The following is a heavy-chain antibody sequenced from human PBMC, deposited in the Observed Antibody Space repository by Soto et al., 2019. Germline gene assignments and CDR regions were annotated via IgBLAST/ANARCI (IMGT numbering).Heavy chain of an antibody. CDR3: ARIPSSSWSAYYYYGMDV. CDR2: IFSNDEK. D-gene: IGHD6-13*01. J-gene: IGHJ6*02. V-gene: IGHV2-26*01. CDR1: GFSLSNARMG. Sequence: QVTLKESGPVLVKPTETLTLTCTVSGFSLSNARMGVSWIRQPPGKALEWLAHIFSNDEKSYSTSLKSTLTISKDTSKSQVVLTMTTMDPVDTATYYCARIPSSSWSAYYYYGMDVWGQGTTVTVSS.